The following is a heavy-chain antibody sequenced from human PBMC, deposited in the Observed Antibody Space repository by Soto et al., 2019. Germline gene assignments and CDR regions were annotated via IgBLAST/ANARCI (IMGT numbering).Heavy chain of an antibody. CDR3: ARRGRTLPHYSYYMDV. CDR2: ISNSGSNR. Sequence: EVQLLEYGGGLVQHGGSLRLSCAASGFTFSSYVMRWVRQAPGKGLEWVSSISNSGSNRYYAESVKGRVTISRDNSNNTLYLQMTSLRAEDTALYYCARRGRTLPHYSYYMDVWGKGTTVTVSS. CDR1: GFTFSSYV. J-gene: IGHJ6*03. V-gene: IGHV3-23*01.